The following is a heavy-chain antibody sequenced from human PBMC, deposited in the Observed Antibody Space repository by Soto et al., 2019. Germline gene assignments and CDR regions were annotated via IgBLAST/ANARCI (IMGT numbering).Heavy chain of an antibody. V-gene: IGHV1-18*01. CDR2: ISAYNGNT. CDR1: GYTFTSYG. Sequence: ASVKVSCKASGYTFTSYGISWVRQAPGQGLEWMGWISAYNGNTNYAQKLQGRVTMTTDTSTSTAYMELRSLRSDDTAVYYCAREDYGSGSYYIGIMAVDHWGQGTLVTVSS. D-gene: IGHD3-10*01. J-gene: IGHJ4*02. CDR3: AREDYGSGSYYIGIMAVDH.